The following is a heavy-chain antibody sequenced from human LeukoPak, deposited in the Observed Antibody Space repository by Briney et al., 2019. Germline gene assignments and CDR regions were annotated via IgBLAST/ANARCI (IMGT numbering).Heavy chain of an antibody. CDR2: IYYSGST. J-gene: IGHJ4*02. Sequence: SETLPLTCTVSGGSVSSGSYYWSWIRQPPGKGLEWIGYIYYSGSTNYNPSLKSRVTISVDTSKNQFSLKLSSVTAADTAVYYCASEGAGTFDYWGQGTLVTVSS. D-gene: IGHD6-13*01. V-gene: IGHV4-61*01. CDR1: GGSVSSGSYY. CDR3: ASEGAGTFDY.